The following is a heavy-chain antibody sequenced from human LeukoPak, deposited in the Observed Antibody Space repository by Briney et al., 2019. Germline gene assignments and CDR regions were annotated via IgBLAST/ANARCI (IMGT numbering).Heavy chain of an antibody. CDR1: GYTFTSYG. J-gene: IGHJ5*02. Sequence: ASVKVSCKASGYTFTSYGISWVRQAPGQGLEWMGWISAYNGNTNYAQKPQGRVTMTTDTSTSTAYMELRSLRSDDTAVYYCANVQPGNWFDPWGQGTLVTVSS. CDR2: ISAYNGNT. V-gene: IGHV1-18*01. D-gene: IGHD2-2*01. CDR3: ANVQPGNWFDP.